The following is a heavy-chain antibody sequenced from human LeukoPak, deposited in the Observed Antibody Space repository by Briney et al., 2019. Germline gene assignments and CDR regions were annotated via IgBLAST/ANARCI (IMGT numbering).Heavy chain of an antibody. V-gene: IGHV3-21*01. CDR3: ARQRGCCSGGSCRGWFDP. CDR1: GFTFSSYS. Sequence: GGSLRLSCAASGFTFSSYSMNWVRQAPGKGLEWVSSISSSSSYIYQADSVKGRFTISRDNAKNSLYLQMNSLRVEDTAVYYCARQRGCCSGGSCRGWFDPWGQGTLVTVSS. CDR2: ISSSSSYI. D-gene: IGHD2-15*01. J-gene: IGHJ5*02.